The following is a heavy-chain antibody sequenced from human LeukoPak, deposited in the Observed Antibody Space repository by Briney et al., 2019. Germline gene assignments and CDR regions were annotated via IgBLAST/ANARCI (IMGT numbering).Heavy chain of an antibody. D-gene: IGHD3-10*01. Sequence: PGGSLRLSCAASGFTFSNAWMSWVRQAPGKGLEWVSAISGSGGSTCYADSVKGRFTISRDNSKNTLYLQMNSLRAEDTAVYYCAKVRNYYGSGSYYKVPNWFDPWGQGTLVTVSS. CDR1: GFTFSNAW. V-gene: IGHV3-23*01. J-gene: IGHJ5*02. CDR2: ISGSGGST. CDR3: AKVRNYYGSGSYYKVPNWFDP.